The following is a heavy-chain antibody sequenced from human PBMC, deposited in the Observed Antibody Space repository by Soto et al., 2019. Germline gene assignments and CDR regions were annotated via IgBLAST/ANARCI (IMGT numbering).Heavy chain of an antibody. CDR1: GGSISSGGYY. V-gene: IGHV4-31*03. D-gene: IGHD3-9*01. J-gene: IGHJ4*02. Sequence: QVQLQESGPELVKPSQTLTLTCTVSGGSISSGGYYWSWIRQHPGKGLEWIGHISDSGSTYYNPSLNSRLXXXVXPSKNHFSLNLSAVSAADTAVYYCARTTFYDIFTAYYSLFDYWGQGTLVTVSS. CDR3: ARTTFYDIFTAYYSLFDY. CDR2: ISDSGST.